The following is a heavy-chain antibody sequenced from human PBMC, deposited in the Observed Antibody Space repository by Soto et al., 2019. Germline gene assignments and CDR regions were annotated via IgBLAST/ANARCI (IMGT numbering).Heavy chain of an antibody. D-gene: IGHD2-21*01. V-gene: IGHV4-59*08. CDR3: AGLDCYSRYMDI. CDR2: IYYTGST. CDR1: GGSINSYY. J-gene: IGHJ6*03. Sequence: PSETLSLTCSVSGGSINSYYWSWIRQPPGKGLEWVGYIYYTGSTNYNPSLKSRVTISVDTSKKHFSLKLASVTAADTALYDCAGLDCYSRYMDIWGKGSTVTISS.